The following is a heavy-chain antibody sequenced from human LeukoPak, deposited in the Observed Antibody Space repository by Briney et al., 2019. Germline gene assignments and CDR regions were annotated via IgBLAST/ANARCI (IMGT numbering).Heavy chain of an antibody. CDR3: ASSGYETQIAAAGFDY. J-gene: IGHJ4*02. Sequence: SVKVSCKASGFTFTSSAMQWVRQARGQRLEWIGWIVVGSGNTNYAQKFQERVTITRDMSTSTAYMELSSLRSEDTAVYYCASSGYETQIAAAGFDYWGQGTLVTVSS. CDR1: GFTFTSSA. CDR2: IVVGSGNT. D-gene: IGHD6-13*01. V-gene: IGHV1-58*02.